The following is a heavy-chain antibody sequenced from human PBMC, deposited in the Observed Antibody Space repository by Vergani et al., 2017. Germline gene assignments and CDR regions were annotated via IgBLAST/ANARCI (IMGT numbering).Heavy chain of an antibody. CDR2: IWHDGSNE. CDR1: GFIFSDYV. V-gene: IGHV3-33*01. J-gene: IGHJ1*01. CDR3: ARISGGGAPYLHY. D-gene: IGHD2-15*01. Sequence: QVQLVESGGGVVQPGKSLSLSCETSGFIFSDYVMHWVRQAPGKGLEWVAGIWHDGSNEKYVDSVQGRFTISRDNAKTTLYLQMNSLRDEDRGVYYCARISGGGAPYLHYWGQGTLVTVSS.